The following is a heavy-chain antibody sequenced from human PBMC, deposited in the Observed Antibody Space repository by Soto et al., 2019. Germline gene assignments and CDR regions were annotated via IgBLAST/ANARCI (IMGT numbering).Heavy chain of an antibody. CDR3: AKCVAVSGSFDY. CDR1: GFTFSSYA. D-gene: IGHD6-19*01. CDR2: ISGSGGST. V-gene: IGHV3-23*01. J-gene: IGHJ4*02. Sequence: EVQLLESGGGLVQPGGSLRISCAASGFTFSSYAMSWVRQSPGKGLEWVSAISGSGGSTYYADSVKGRFTISRDNSKNTLYLQMNSLRAEDTAVYYCAKCVAVSGSFDYWGQGTLVTVSS.